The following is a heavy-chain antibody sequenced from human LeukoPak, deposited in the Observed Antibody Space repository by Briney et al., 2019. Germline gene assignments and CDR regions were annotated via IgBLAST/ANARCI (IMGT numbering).Heavy chain of an antibody. CDR1: GLTFSSYA. D-gene: IGHD3-16*01. CDR2: LNAGGGST. Sequence: GGSLRLSCAASGLTFSSYAMSWVRQGPGKGLEGVSALNAGGGSTYYADSVKGRFTISRDNYKNTLYLQMNSLRAEDTAIYYCANLRRGGDAFDIWGRGTMVTVSS. CDR3: ANLRRGGDAFDI. V-gene: IGHV3-23*01. J-gene: IGHJ3*02.